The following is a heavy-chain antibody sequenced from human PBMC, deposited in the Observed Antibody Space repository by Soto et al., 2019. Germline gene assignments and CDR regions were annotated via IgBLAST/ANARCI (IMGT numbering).Heavy chain of an antibody. J-gene: IGHJ4*02. D-gene: IGHD3-22*01. V-gene: IGHV3-23*01. CDR2: ISGSGGST. Sequence: GGSLRLSCAASGFTFSSYAMSWVRQAPGKGLEWVSAISGSGGSTYYADSAKGRFTISRDNSKNTLYLQMNSLRAEDTAVYYCAKQGVIVVAPFDYWGQGTLVTVSS. CDR3: AKQGVIVVAPFDY. CDR1: GFTFSSYA.